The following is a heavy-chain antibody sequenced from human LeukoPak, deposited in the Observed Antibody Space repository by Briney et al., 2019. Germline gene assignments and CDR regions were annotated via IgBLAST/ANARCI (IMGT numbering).Heavy chain of an antibody. D-gene: IGHD6-6*01. J-gene: IGHJ5*02. CDR3: ARFASSSSRWFDP. CDR2: IYYSGTT. CDR1: GGSISSYY. V-gene: IGHV4-59*08. Sequence: SETLSLTCTVSGGSISSYYWSWIRQPPGKGLEWIGYIYYSGTTNYNPSLKSRVTISVDTSKNQFSVKLSSVTAADTAVYYCARFASSSSRWFDPWGQGTLVTVSS.